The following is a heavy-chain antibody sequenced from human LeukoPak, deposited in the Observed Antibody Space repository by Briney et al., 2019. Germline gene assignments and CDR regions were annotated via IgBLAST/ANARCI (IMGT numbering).Heavy chain of an antibody. D-gene: IGHD6-19*01. CDR2: ISSSGSGT. CDR1: GFTFSTFA. V-gene: IGHV3-23*01. J-gene: IGHJ6*02. Sequence: PGGSLRLSCAASGFTFSTFAMSWVRQAPGKGLEWVSTISSSGSGTYYADSVKGRFTISRDNSNNALYLQMNSPRAEDTAVYYCAKDRSDNSSWYCMDVWGQGTTVTVSS. CDR3: AKDRSDNSSWYCMDV.